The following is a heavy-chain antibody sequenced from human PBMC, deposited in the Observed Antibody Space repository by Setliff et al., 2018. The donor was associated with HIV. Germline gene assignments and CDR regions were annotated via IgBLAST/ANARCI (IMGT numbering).Heavy chain of an antibody. V-gene: IGHV3-23*01. Sequence: GGSLRLSCAASGFTFSSYAMSWVRQAPGKGLEWVSAISGSGGSIYHADSVKGRFTASRDNSKNTVYLQMDSLRAEDTAVYFCTKGPWDEPHAFNVWGQGTVVTVSS. CDR2: ISGSGGSI. D-gene: IGHD1-26*01. CDR1: GFTFSSYA. CDR3: TKGPWDEPHAFNV. J-gene: IGHJ3*01.